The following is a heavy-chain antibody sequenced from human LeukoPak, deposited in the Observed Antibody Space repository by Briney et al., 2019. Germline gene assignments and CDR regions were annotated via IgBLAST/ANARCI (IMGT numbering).Heavy chain of an antibody. D-gene: IGHD1-26*01. CDR2: ISSRGSVM. V-gene: IGHV3-11*01. J-gene: IGHJ4*02. CDR3: SGRGAGPYYFEY. Sequence: GGSLRLSCAASGITFSDYHMNWIRQAPGKGLGWVSYISSRGSVMYYADSVQGRFTISRDTAKNSWYLQMNSLRVEDTAVYYCSGRGAGPYYFEYWGQGTLVTVSS. CDR1: GITFSDYH.